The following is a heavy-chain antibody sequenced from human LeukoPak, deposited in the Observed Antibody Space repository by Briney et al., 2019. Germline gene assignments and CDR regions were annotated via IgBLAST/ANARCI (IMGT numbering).Heavy chain of an antibody. V-gene: IGHV5-10-1*01. J-gene: IGHJ4*02. CDR2: IDPSDSYT. D-gene: IGHD6-6*01. CDR3: ARREQLAEIIDY. CDR1: GYSFTSYW. Sequence: AESLRISCKGSGYSFTSYWISWVRQMPGKGLEWMGRIDPSDSYTNYSPSFQGHVTISADKSISTAYLQWSSLKASDTAMYYCARREQLAEIIDYWGQGNLVTVSS.